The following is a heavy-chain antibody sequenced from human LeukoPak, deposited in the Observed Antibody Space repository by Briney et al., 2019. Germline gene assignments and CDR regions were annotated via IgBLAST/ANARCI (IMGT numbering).Heavy chain of an antibody. Sequence: GASVKVSCKASGYTFTSYGISWVRQAPGQGLEWMGRIIPILGIANYAQKFQGRVTITADKSTSTAYMELSSLRSEDTAVYYCAREGSYYDSSGYYHWGQGTLVTVSS. CDR2: IIPILGIA. CDR3: AREGSYYDSSGYYH. J-gene: IGHJ5*02. CDR1: GYTFTSYG. V-gene: IGHV1-69*04. D-gene: IGHD3-22*01.